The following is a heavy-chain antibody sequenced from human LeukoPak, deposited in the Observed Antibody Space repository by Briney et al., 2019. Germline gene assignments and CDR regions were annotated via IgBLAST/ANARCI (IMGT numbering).Heavy chain of an antibody. Sequence: PSQTLSLTCTVSGGSISSGDYYWSWIRQPPGKGLEWIGYIYYSGSTYYNPSLKSRVTIPVDTSKNQFSLKLSSVTAADTAVYYCARDPVAGKGVDNWFDPWGQGTLVTVSS. CDR1: GGSISSGDYY. V-gene: IGHV4-30-4*01. CDR3: ARDPVAGKGVDNWFDP. J-gene: IGHJ5*02. CDR2: IYYSGST. D-gene: IGHD6-19*01.